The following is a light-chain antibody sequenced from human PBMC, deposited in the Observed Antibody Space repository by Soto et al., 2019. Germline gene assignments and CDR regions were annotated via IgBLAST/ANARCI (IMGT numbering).Light chain of an antibody. V-gene: IGKV3-20*01. CDR3: QQYQNLWT. Sequence: EIVLTQSPGTLSLSPGERATLSCRASQSVGSTYLAWYQQKPGHAPRLLMYDSSNRATGIPDRFSASGAGTDFTLTINSLEPEDFGVYYCQQYQNLWTFGQGTKVDIK. J-gene: IGKJ1*01. CDR1: QSVGSTY. CDR2: DSS.